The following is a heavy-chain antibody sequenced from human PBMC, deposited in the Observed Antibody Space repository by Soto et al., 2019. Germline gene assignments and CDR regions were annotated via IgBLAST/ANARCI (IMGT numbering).Heavy chain of an antibody. CDR2: ISYDGTNK. CDR1: GFTFSNYA. V-gene: IGHV3-30-3*01. Sequence: GGSLRLSCAASGFTFSNYAMHWVRQAPGKGLEWVAVISYDGTNKYYADSVKGRFTVSRDNSKNTLSLQMNSLTPEDTAVCYCVRGQPLAYKYGPGGSYFDYWGQGTLVTVSS. CDR3: VRGQPLAYKYGPGGSYFDY. D-gene: IGHD3-3*02. J-gene: IGHJ4*02.